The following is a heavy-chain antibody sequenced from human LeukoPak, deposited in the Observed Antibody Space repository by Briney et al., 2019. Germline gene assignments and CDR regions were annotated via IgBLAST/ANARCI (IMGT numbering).Heavy chain of an antibody. Sequence: ASVKVSCKASGGTFSSYAINWVRQATGQGLEWMGWMNPNSGNTGYAQKFQGRVTITRNTSISTAYMELSSLRSEDTAVYYCARGLTSGSYYPYYYYYYMDVWGKGTTVTVSS. D-gene: IGHD1-26*01. V-gene: IGHV1-8*03. CDR1: GGTFSSYA. J-gene: IGHJ6*03. CDR2: MNPNSGNT. CDR3: ARGLTSGSYYPYYYYYYMDV.